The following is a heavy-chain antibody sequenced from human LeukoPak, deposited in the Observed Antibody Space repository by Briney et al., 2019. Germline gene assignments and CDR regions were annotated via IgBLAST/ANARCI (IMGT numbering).Heavy chain of an antibody. CDR1: GGSISSSSYY. CDR2: IYYSGST. CDR3: ARVRAFSYYDSSGDLYYFDY. D-gene: IGHD3-22*01. Sequence: SETLSLTCTVSGGSISSSSYYWGWIRQPPGKGLEWIGSIYYSGSTNYNPSLKSRVTISVDTSKNQFSLKLSSVTAADTAVYYCARVRAFSYYDSSGDLYYFDYWGQGTLVTVSS. J-gene: IGHJ4*02. V-gene: IGHV4-39*07.